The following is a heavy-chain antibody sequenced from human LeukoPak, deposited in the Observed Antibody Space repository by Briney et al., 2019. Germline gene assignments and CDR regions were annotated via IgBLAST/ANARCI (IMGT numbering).Heavy chain of an antibody. D-gene: IGHD3-10*01. CDR3: ARDQITMAPDGY. J-gene: IGHJ4*02. CDR1: GFTFSNAW. V-gene: IGHV3-11*04. CDR2: ISSSGSTI. Sequence: GGSLRLSCAASGFTFSNAWMSWVRQAPGKGLEWVSYISSSGSTIYYADSVKGRFTISRDNAKNSLYLQMNSLRAEDTAVYYCARDQITMAPDGYWGQGTLVTVSS.